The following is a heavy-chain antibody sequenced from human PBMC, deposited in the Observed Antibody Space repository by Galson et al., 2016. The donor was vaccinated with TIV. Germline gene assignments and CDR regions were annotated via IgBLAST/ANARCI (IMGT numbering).Heavy chain of an antibody. CDR2: IAHDGSVT. CDR1: GFTFSNYG. Sequence: SLRLSCATSGFTFSNYGMQWVRQAPGKGLEWVAGIAHDGSVTHYADYVKGRFTISRDNSKNTLDLQMNNLRLEDSAVYYCAREATHRASAHFDNWGQGTLVTVSS. CDR3: AREATHRASAHFDN. V-gene: IGHV3-30*03. J-gene: IGHJ4*02. D-gene: IGHD3-10*01.